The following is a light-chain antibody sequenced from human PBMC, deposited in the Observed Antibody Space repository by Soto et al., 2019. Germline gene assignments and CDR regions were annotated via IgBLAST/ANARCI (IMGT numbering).Light chain of an antibody. CDR2: DVS. V-gene: IGLV2-8*01. J-gene: IGLJ3*02. CDR3: ISYADNKTFV. CDR1: GSDGGDYNS. Sequence: QSALTQTPSASGSPGQSVTISCTGTGSDGGDYNSVSWYQQHPGSAPKLVIYDVSKRPSGVPNRFSGSKSGNTASLIVSGLQAEDEADYYCISYADNKTFVFGGWTTLTGL.